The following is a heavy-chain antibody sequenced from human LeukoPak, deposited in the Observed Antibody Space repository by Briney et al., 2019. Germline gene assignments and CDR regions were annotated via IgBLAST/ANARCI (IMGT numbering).Heavy chain of an antibody. V-gene: IGHV3-33*01. D-gene: IGHD6-19*01. Sequence: GGSLRLSCAPSGFPFSSYGMHWVRQAPGKGVEWVAVIWYDGNKKYYADSVKGRFTISRDNSKNTLYLQMNSLRADDTAVYYCARDPGSSSGWEYFFDYWGQGTLVTVSS. J-gene: IGHJ4*02. CDR2: IWYDGNKK. CDR3: ARDPGSSSGWEYFFDY. CDR1: GFPFSSYG.